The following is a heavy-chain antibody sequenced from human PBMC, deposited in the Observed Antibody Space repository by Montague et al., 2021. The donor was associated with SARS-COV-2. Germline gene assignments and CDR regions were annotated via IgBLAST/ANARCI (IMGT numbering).Heavy chain of an antibody. J-gene: IGHJ2*01. V-gene: IGHV4-30-2*01. CDR1: GGSISIDYYS. Sequence: TLSLTCAVSGGSISIDYYSWIWNRPPQGQGLVWFGYIYHSGSTYYNPSLQVRVTISIDRSKNQFSLKLKSVTAADTAVYYCARAYCGGDCYFYWYFDLWGHGTLVTVSS. CDR2: IYHSGST. D-gene: IGHD2-21*02. CDR3: ARAYCGGDCYFYWYFDL.